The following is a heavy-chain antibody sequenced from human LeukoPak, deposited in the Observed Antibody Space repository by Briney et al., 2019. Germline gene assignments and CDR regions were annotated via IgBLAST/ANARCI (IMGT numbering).Heavy chain of an antibody. CDR2: ISGGGSPI. J-gene: IGHJ4*02. CDR1: GFTFSIYS. V-gene: IGHV3-48*02. D-gene: IGHD1-1*01. Sequence: GGSLRLSCAASGFTFSIYSMNWVRQAPGKGLEWVSYISGGGSPISYATSVKGRFTISRDNAKNSLYLQMNSLRDEDTAVYYCARATNWAFDYWGQGTLVTVSS. CDR3: ARATNWAFDY.